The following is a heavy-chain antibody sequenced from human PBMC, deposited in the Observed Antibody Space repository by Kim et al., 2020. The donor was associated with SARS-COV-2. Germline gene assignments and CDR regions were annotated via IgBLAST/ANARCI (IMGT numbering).Heavy chain of an antibody. D-gene: IGHD2-8*02. Sequence: SETLSLTCTVSGASFTNTDYHWGWVRQPPGKGLEWVGSIYRSGKTYYKPPLKSRVTISVDTSKNQFSLRLRAVTAADTAVYFCTRPRHCTDGVCSHYFDYWGEGSLVTVPS. CDR3: TRPRHCTDGVCSHYFDY. V-gene: IGHV4-39*01. J-gene: IGHJ4*02. CDR2: IYRSGKT. CDR1: GASFTNTDYH.